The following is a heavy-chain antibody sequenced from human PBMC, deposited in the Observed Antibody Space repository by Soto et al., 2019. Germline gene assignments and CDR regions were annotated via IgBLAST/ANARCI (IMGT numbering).Heavy chain of an antibody. D-gene: IGHD3-10*01. CDR2: INHSGST. Sequence: PSETLSLTCAVYGGSFSGYYWSWIRQPPGKGLEWIGEINHSGSTNYNPSLKSRVTISVDTSKNQFSLKLSSVTAADTAAYYCASAVWFGELLFRRHYYYYGMDVWGQGTTVTVSS. CDR3: ASAVWFGELLFRRHYYYYGMDV. J-gene: IGHJ6*02. CDR1: GGSFSGYY. V-gene: IGHV4-34*01.